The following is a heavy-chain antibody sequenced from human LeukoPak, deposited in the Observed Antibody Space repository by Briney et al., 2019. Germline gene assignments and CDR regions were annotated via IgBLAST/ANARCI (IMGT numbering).Heavy chain of an antibody. Sequence: SETLSLTCTVSGGSISVYYYNWIRQPPGKGLEWIGYIDHSGRTNYSPSLKSRVTISVDTSKNQFSLKLSSVTAADTAVYYCARILGEVVVVAATSQYYFDYWGQGTLVTVSS. D-gene: IGHD2-15*01. CDR1: GGSISVYY. J-gene: IGHJ4*02. V-gene: IGHV4-59*12. CDR2: IDHSGRT. CDR3: ARILGEVVVVAATSQYYFDY.